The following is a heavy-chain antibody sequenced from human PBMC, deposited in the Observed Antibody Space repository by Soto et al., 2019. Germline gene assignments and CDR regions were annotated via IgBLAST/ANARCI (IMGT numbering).Heavy chain of an antibody. CDR3: ASRDSGTSVDY. CDR2: IYRTGSA. CDR1: GASFTSNNW. Sequence: SETLSLTCAVSGASFTSNNWWTYVPQPPGQALEGIREIYRTGSANYNLSLKSRITISHDKSENLFSLKVTFQTAAETAVYGCASRDSGTSVDYWGQGTLVTVSS. D-gene: IGHD1-7*01. V-gene: IGHV4-4*01. J-gene: IGHJ4*01.